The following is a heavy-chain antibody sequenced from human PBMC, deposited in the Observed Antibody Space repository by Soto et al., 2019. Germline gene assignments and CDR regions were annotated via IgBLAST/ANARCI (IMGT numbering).Heavy chain of an antibody. Sequence: QVQLVESGGGVVQPGRSLRLSCAASEFTFSNYGMHWVRQAPGKGLEWVALILNDGSNRYHADSVKDRFTISRDNSKNTLYLQMNSLRAEDTAVYYCARDDEYSGNGMDVWGQGTTVTVS. D-gene: IGHD3-10*01. CDR3: ARDDEYSGNGMDV. J-gene: IGHJ6*02. V-gene: IGHV3-33*01. CDR2: ILNDGSNR. CDR1: EFTFSNYG.